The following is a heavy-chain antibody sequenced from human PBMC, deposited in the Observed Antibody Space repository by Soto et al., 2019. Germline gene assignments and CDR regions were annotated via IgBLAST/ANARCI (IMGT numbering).Heavy chain of an antibody. D-gene: IGHD4-4*01. V-gene: IGHV1-2*04. CDR2: INPNSGGT. J-gene: IGHJ6*02. CDR1: GYTFTGYY. CDR3: ARVRYSINPDYYYGMDV. Sequence: EASVKVSCKASGYTFTGYYMHWVRQAPGQGLEWMGWINPNSGGTNYAQKLQGWVTMTRDTSISTAYMELSRLRSDDTAVYYCARVRYSINPDYYYGMDVWGQGTTVTVSS.